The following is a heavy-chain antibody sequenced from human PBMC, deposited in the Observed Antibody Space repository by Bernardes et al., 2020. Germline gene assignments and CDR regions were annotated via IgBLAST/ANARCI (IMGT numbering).Heavy chain of an antibody. CDR2: IYWNDDK. D-gene: IGHD5-12*01. Sequence: SRDTLLKPPQTLPLSFPFSLFSLSHKEVCVGWLSHPPGKALEWLALIYWNDDKRYRPSLQSRLTITKDTSKNQVVLTMTNMNPVDTATYFCAHKRDGYAYWGQGTLVTVSS. J-gene: IGHJ4*02. CDR3: AHKRDGYAY. CDR1: LFSLSHKEVC. V-gene: IGHV2-5*01.